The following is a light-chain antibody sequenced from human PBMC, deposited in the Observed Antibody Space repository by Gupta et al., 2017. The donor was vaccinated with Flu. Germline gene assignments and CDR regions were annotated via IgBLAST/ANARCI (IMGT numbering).Light chain of an antibody. CDR2: AAS. CDR1: QGISRY. Sequence: DIQLTQSPSFLAASLGDTVTITCRASQGISRYLNWYQQKPGKAPKLLIYAASSLQSGDPSRFTGSESGTDFTLTISSLQPEDFAIYFCQQNDRSPYSFGQGTKLDIK. J-gene: IGKJ2*03. CDR3: QQNDRSPYS. V-gene: IGKV1-39*01.